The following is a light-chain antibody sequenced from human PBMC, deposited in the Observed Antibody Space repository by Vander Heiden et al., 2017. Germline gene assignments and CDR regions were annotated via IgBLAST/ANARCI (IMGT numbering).Light chain of an antibody. J-gene: IGLJ1*01. CDR1: SSDMGAYND. V-gene: IGLV2-14*01. CDR3: SSDTSSSTLYV. Sequence: QSALPHPASVSGSPCPSNTISCIGTSSDMGAYNDVSWYQQHPGEAPKLMIHDVSERPSGVSNRFSGSKSGNTASLTISGLQAEEEADYYCSSDTSSSTLYVFGTGTKVTVL. CDR2: DVS.